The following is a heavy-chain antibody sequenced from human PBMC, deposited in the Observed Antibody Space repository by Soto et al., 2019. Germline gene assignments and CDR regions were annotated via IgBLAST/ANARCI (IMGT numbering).Heavy chain of an antibody. CDR2: ISAYNRNT. D-gene: IGHD6-19*01. CDR3: ATVRAVAGVYYYFRMDV. V-gene: IGHV1-18*01. CDR1: GYTFTSYG. Sequence: ASVKVSCKASGYTFTSYGISWVRQAPVQGLEWMGWISAYNRNTNYAQKLQGRVTMATDTSTSTAYMELRSLRSDDTAVYYCATVRAVAGVYYYFRMDVWGRATTVTVS. J-gene: IGHJ6*02.